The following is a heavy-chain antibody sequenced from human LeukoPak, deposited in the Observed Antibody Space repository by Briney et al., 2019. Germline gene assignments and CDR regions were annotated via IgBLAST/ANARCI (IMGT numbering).Heavy chain of an antibody. V-gene: IGHV4-39*07. J-gene: IGHJ4*02. Sequence: SETLSLTCTVSGGSINSSNYYWGWIRQPPSEGLEWIGSMYYSGSIFYNPSLKSRVTISVDTSKNQFSLKLSSVTAADTAVYYCARRAARYYFDYWGQGTLVTVSS. CDR2: MYYSGSI. CDR3: ARRAARYYFDY. CDR1: GGSINSSNYY. D-gene: IGHD6-6*01.